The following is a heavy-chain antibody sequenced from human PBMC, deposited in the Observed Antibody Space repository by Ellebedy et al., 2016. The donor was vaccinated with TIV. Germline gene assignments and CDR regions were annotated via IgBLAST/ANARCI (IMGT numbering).Heavy chain of an antibody. CDR3: ASESQNDAFDI. V-gene: IGHV3-7*01. CDR1: GFTFSSYW. Sequence: GESLKISCAASGFTFSSYWMSWVRQAPGKGLEWMANIKQDGSEKYYVDSVKGRFTISRDNAKNSLYLQMNSLRAEDTAVYYCASESQNDAFDIWGQGTMVTVSS. J-gene: IGHJ3*02. CDR2: IKQDGSEK.